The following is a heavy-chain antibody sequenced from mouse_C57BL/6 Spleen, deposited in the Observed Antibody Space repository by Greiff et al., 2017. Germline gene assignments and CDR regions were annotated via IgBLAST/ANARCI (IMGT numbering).Heavy chain of an antibody. Sequence: VQLQQSGAELVKPGASVKISCKASGYAFSSSWLNWVKQRPGKGLEWIGQIYPGAGDTNYNGKFKGKATLTADKSSSTAYMQLSSLTSEDSAVYFCARGGLRRAWFAYWGQGTLVTVAA. CDR3: ARGGLRRAWFAY. J-gene: IGHJ3*01. CDR2: IYPGAGDT. CDR1: GYAFSSSW. V-gene: IGHV1-80*01. D-gene: IGHD2-2*01.